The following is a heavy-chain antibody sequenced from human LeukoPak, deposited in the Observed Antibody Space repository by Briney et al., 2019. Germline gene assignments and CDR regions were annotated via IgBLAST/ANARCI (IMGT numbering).Heavy chain of an antibody. D-gene: IGHD4-17*01. J-gene: IGHJ5*02. Sequence: PGGSLRLSCAPSGFTFSSYEMNWGRQAPGKGLEWVSYISSSGSTIYYADSLKGRFTISSEKAKNSLYLHMNNLDAQDTAVYYCQRARGGDYVGHWGQGTLVTVSS. CDR1: GFTFSSYE. V-gene: IGHV3-48*03. CDR2: ISSSGSTI. CDR3: QRARGGDYVGH.